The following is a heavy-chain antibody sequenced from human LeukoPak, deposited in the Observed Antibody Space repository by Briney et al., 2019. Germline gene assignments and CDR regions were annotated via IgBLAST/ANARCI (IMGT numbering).Heavy chain of an antibody. CDR2: KNPNSGSS. V-gene: IGHV1-8*01. CDR1: GYTFTNYD. CDR3: TREGLDY. J-gene: IGHJ4*02. Sequence: ASVKVSCKASGYTFTNYDINWVRQAPGQGLEWMGYKNPNSGSSAYAQKFQGRVTITTDASISTAYMEVSGLRSEDTALYYCTREGLDYWGQGTLVTVSP.